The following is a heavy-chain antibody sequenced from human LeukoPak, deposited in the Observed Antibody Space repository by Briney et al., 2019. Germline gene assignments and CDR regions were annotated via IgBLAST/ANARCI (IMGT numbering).Heavy chain of an antibody. J-gene: IGHJ4*02. D-gene: IGHD3-10*01. Sequence: GGSLRLSCAASGFTFSSHGMHWVRQAPGKGLEWVVVISADGDTKYYADSVKGRFTISRDNSKNTVYLEMNSLREEDTAVYYCAMGGERYYGRTPPPDYWGQGTLVTVSS. CDR2: ISADGDTK. CDR1: GFTFSSHG. CDR3: AMGGERYYGRTPPPDY. V-gene: IGHV3-30*03.